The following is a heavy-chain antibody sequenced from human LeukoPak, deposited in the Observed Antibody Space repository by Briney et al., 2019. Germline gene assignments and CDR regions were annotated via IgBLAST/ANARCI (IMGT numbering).Heavy chain of an antibody. CDR2: INHSGST. V-gene: IGHV4-34*01. CDR3: ARQEEYYYMDV. J-gene: IGHJ6*03. Sequence: SETLSLTCAVYGGSFSGYYWSWIRQPPGKGLEWIGEINHSGSTNYNPSLKSRVTISVDTSKNQFSLKLSSVTAADTAVYYCARQEEYYYMDVWGKGTTVTISS. CDR1: GGSFSGYY.